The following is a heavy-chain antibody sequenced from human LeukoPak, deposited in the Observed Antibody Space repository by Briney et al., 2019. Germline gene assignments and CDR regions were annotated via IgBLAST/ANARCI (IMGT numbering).Heavy chain of an antibody. V-gene: IGHV3-23*01. CDR3: AKVMGENTWDMVFDV. J-gene: IGHJ3*01. CDR1: GFSFSNYA. CDR2: IRVGGDGP. D-gene: IGHD1-26*01. Sequence: GGSLRLSCVASGFSFSNYALTWVRQAPGKGPEWVSSIRVGGDGPHYSDSVKGRFTISRDNSKNTLCLQMNSLRAEDTAVYYCAKVMGENTWDMVFDVWGQGTLVTVSS.